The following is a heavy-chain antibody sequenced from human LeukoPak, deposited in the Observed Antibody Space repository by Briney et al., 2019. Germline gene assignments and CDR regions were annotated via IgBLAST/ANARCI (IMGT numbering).Heavy chain of an antibody. CDR2: ISYDGSNK. J-gene: IGHJ4*02. CDR1: GFIVSNNY. V-gene: IGHV3-30-3*01. CDR3: ARAQYGSGSYCFDY. Sequence: GGSLRLSCAASGFIVSNNYMNWVRQAPGKGLEWVAVISYDGSNKYYADSVKGRFTISRDNSKNTLYLQMNSLRAEDTAVYYCARAQYGSGSYCFDYWGQGTLVTVSS. D-gene: IGHD3-10*01.